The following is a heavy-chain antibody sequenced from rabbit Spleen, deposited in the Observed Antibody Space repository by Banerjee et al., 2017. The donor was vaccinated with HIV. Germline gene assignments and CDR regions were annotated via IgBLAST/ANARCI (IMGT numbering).Heavy chain of an antibody. Sequence: QSLEESGGGLVQPEGSLTLTCKASGFSFSNNDYMCWVRQAPGKGLEWIGCIGSNSGNTYYASWAKGRFTISTSTSLNTVTLQMTSLTAADTATYFCARGTADEMLLPWGPGTLVTVS. CDR3: ARGTADEMLLP. CDR1: GFSFSNNDY. V-gene: IGHV1S40*01. J-gene: IGHJ2*01. D-gene: IGHD2-1*01. CDR2: IGSNSGNT.